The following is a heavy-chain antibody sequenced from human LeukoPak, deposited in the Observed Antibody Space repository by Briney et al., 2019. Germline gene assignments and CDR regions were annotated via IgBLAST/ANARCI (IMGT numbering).Heavy chain of an antibody. Sequence: GGSLRLSCAASGFTFSSYGMHWVRQAPGKGLEWVSVIYSGDRTYYADSVKGRFTISRDSSKNTLYLQMNNLRVEDTAVYYCERVSMSQYWGQGTLVTVSS. V-gene: IGHV3-53*01. D-gene: IGHD5/OR15-5a*01. CDR3: ERVSMSQY. J-gene: IGHJ4*02. CDR2: IYSGDRT. CDR1: GFTFSSYG.